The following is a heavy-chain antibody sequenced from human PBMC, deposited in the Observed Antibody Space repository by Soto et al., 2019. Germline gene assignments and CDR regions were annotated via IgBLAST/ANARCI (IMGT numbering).Heavy chain of an antibody. CDR1: GGSISSGDYY. D-gene: IGHD4-4*01. J-gene: IGHJ5*02. V-gene: IGHV4-30-4*01. CDR3: ARDRDYTPRGFDP. CDR2: IYYSGST. Sequence: SENLSLTCTVSGGSISSGDYYWSWIRQPPGKGLEWIGYIYYSGSTYYNPSLKSRVTISVDTSKNQFSLELSSVTAADTAVYYCARDRDYTPRGFDPWGQGTLVTVSS.